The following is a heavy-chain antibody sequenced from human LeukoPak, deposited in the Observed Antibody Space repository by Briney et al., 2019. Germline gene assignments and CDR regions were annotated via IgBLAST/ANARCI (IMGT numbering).Heavy chain of an antibody. CDR1: GFTFSTFA. D-gene: IGHD5-18*01. CDR3: VTYRQVMLPFEA. CDR2: IFPSGGEI. Sequence: GGSLRLSCAASGFTFSTFAMLWVRQPRGKGLEWVSSIFPSGGEIHYADSVGGRFTISRDNSKSTLSLQMNSLRAEDTAIYYCVTYRQVMLPFEAWGQGTLVTVSS. V-gene: IGHV3-23*01. J-gene: IGHJ5*02.